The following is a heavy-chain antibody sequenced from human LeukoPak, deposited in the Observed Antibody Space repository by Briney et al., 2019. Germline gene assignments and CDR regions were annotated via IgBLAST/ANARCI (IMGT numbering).Heavy chain of an antibody. J-gene: IGHJ4*02. CDR2: ISVGSSYI. CDR3: ARDTITGSTLRVY. Sequence: GGSLRLSCAASGFTFSSYTMTWVRQAPGKGLEWVSSISVGSSYIYYADSVKGRFTISRDNAKNSLYLQMNSLGAGDTAVYYCARDTITGSTLRVYWGQGTLVTVSS. CDR1: GFTFSSYT. V-gene: IGHV3-21*01. D-gene: IGHD1-7*01.